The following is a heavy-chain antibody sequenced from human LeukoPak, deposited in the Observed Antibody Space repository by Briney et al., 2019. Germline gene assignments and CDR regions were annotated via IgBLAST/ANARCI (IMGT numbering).Heavy chain of an antibody. Sequence: QPGGSLRLSCAASGCTFSSYGMHWVRQAPGKGLEWVAVISYDGSNKYYADSVKGRFTISRDNSKNTLYLQMNSLRAEDTAVYYCAKDNRQWLLPGYYFDYWGQGTLVTVSS. J-gene: IGHJ4*02. V-gene: IGHV3-30*18. CDR3: AKDNRQWLLPGYYFDY. CDR1: GCTFSSYG. D-gene: IGHD6-19*01. CDR2: ISYDGSNK.